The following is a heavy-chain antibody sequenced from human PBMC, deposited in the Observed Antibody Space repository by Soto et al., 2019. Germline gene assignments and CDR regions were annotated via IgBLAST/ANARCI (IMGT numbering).Heavy chain of an antibody. CDR3: ARDGRHGYDMDV. Sequence: EVQLVESGGGLVQPGGSLRLSCAVSGFTFSSHSMHWVRQAPGKGLEWVSYISGASKTIYYADSLKGRFTISRDNAKNSLYPQINSLRDEDTAVYYCARDGRHGYDMDVWGQGTTVTVSS. V-gene: IGHV3-48*02. CDR2: ISGASKTI. CDR1: GFTFSSHS. J-gene: IGHJ6*02.